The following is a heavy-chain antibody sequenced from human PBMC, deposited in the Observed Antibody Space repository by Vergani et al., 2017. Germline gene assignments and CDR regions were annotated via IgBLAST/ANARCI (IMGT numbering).Heavy chain of an antibody. Sequence: EVQLVESGGGLIKPGGSLRLSCAASGFTASSNYMSWVRQAPGKGLEWVSVTYSGGSTDYADSVKGRFTISRDNSKNTLYLQMNSLRAEDTAVYYYAKDIFATTVTTSEAFDIWGQGTMVTVSS. CDR2: TYSGGST. CDR3: AKDIFATTVTTSEAFDI. CDR1: GFTASSNY. J-gene: IGHJ3*02. V-gene: IGHV3-53*01. D-gene: IGHD4-17*01.